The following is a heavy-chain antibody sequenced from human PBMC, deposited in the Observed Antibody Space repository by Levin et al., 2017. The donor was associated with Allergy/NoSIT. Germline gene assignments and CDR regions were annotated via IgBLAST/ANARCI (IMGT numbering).Heavy chain of an antibody. Sequence: GESLKISCAASGFTFSSYWMSWVRQAPGKGLEWVANIKQDGSEKYYVDSVKGRFTISRDNAKNSLYLQMNSLRAEDTAVYYCASSWYFDLWGRGTLVTVSS. CDR1: GFTFSSYW. CDR2: IKQDGSEK. CDR3: ASSWYFDL. V-gene: IGHV3-7*01. J-gene: IGHJ2*01.